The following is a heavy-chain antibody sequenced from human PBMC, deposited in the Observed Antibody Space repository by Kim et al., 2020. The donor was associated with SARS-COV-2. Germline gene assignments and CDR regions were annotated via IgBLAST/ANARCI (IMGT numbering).Heavy chain of an antibody. J-gene: IGHJ4*02. CDR1: GFPFKNFW. V-gene: IGHV3-7*01. D-gene: IGHD2-21*01. Sequence: GGSLRLSCAASGFPFKNFWMNWVRQAPGKGLEWVANIKQDGSEKFYVDSVKGRFTISRDNAENSLFLRMNSLSPDDAAVYYCARGRTYCGDDCYSAYRDLDYWGQGILVTVPS. CDR2: IKQDGSEK. CDR3: ARGRTYCGDDCYSAYRDLDY.